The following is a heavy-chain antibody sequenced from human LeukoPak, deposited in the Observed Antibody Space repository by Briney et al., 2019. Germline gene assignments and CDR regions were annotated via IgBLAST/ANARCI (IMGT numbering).Heavy chain of an antibody. CDR1: GFTFSDYS. CDR2: IGIDSGNT. Sequence: GGSLRLSCAASGFTFSDYSMNWVRQAPGKGLEWISYIGIDSGNTNYADSVKGRFTISGDKAKNTLYLQMNSLRAEDTALYYCAKGSNFWGVYFDYWGQGTLVTVSS. D-gene: IGHD3-16*01. J-gene: IGHJ4*02. CDR3: AKGSNFWGVYFDY. V-gene: IGHV3-48*01.